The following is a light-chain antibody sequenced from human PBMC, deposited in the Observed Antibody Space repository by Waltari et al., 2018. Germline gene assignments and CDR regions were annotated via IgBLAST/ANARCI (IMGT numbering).Light chain of an antibody. Sequence: SYVLTQPPSVSVAPGETASVTCGGDSIRSKSVHWYQQKPGQAPVLVIYYDSDRPSGIPERFSGSNSGDTATLTLSRVEVGDEADYYCQVWDGNNDVGVFGGGTKLTVL. CDR1: SIRSKS. CDR3: QVWDGNNDVGV. V-gene: IGLV3-21*04. CDR2: YDS. J-gene: IGLJ3*02.